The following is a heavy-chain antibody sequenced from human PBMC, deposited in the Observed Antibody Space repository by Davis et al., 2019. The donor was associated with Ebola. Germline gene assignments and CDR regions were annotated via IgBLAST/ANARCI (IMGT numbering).Heavy chain of an antibody. V-gene: IGHV1-18*01. CDR2: ISAYNGNT. CDR3: ARDGYCSGGSCYLSQNKLDF. Sequence: ASVKVSCKASGYTFTSYGISWVRQAPGQGLERMGWISAYNGNTNYAQKLQGRVTMTTDTSTSTAYMELRSLRSDDTAVYYCARDGYCSGGSCYLSQNKLDFWGQGTLVTVSS. CDR1: GYTFTSYG. J-gene: IGHJ4*02. D-gene: IGHD2-15*01.